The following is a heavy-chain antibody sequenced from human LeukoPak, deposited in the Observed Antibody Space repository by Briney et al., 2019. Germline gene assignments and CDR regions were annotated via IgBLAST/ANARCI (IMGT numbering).Heavy chain of an antibody. Sequence: PSETLSLTCTVSGGSISSSSYYWGWIREPPGKGLEWIGSIYYSGSTYYNPSLKSRVTISVDTSKNQFSLKLSSVTAADTAVYYCARDPTSMVRGVINDLWGRGTLVTVSS. CDR2: IYYSGST. J-gene: IGHJ2*01. CDR3: ARDPTSMVRGVINDL. D-gene: IGHD3-10*01. V-gene: IGHV4-39*07. CDR1: GGSISSSSYY.